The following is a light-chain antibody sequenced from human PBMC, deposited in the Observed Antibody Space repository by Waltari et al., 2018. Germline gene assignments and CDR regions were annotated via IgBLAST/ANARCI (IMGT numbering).Light chain of an antibody. CDR1: SSYVGGYNY. Sequence: QSALTQPASVSGSPGQSITISCTGTSSYVGGYNYVSWYQQHPGKAPKLMIYEVSNRPSGVSNRFSGSKSDNTASLTISGLQAEDEAEYYCSSYTTRRTLVVFGGGTKLTVL. J-gene: IGLJ2*01. V-gene: IGLV2-14*01. CDR2: EVS. CDR3: SSYTTRRTLVV.